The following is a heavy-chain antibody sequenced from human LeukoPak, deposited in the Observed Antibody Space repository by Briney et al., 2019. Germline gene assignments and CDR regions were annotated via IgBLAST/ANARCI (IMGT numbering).Heavy chain of an antibody. CDR1: GFTFSSYS. V-gene: IGHV3-48*04. CDR2: ISSSSSTI. CDR3: ARELRDYDSSGYCY. Sequence: PGGSLRLSCAASGFTFSSYSMNWVRQAPGKGLEWVSYISSSSSTIYYVDSAKGRFTISRDNAKNSLYLQMNSLRAEDTAVYYCARELRDYDSSGYCYWGQGTLVTVSS. J-gene: IGHJ4*02. D-gene: IGHD3-22*01.